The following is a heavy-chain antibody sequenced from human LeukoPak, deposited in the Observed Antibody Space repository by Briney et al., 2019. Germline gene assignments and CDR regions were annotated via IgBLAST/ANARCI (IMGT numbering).Heavy chain of an antibody. Sequence: GGSLRLSCAASGFTFSSYAMHWVRQAPGKGLEWVAVISYDGSNKYYADSVKGRFTISRDNSKNTLYLQMNSLRAEDTAVYYCAKDLSQAVTAISGDEYFQHWGQGTLVTVSS. D-gene: IGHD2-21*02. V-gene: IGHV3-30-3*01. CDR1: GFTFSSYA. CDR3: AKDLSQAVTAISGDEYFQH. CDR2: ISYDGSNK. J-gene: IGHJ1*01.